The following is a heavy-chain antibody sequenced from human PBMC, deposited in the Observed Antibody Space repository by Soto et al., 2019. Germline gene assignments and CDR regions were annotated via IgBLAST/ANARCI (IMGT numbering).Heavy chain of an antibody. CDR1: GFTFSSYA. D-gene: IGHD6-13*01. Sequence: QVQLVESGGGVVQPGRSLRLSCAASGFTFSSYAMHWVRQAPGKGLEWVAVISYDGSNKYYADSVKGRFTISRDNSKNTMYLQMNSLRAEDTAVYYCARGGPSSSSWYDGMDVWGQGTTVTVSS. CDR3: ARGGPSSSSWYDGMDV. V-gene: IGHV3-30-3*01. J-gene: IGHJ6*02. CDR2: ISYDGSNK.